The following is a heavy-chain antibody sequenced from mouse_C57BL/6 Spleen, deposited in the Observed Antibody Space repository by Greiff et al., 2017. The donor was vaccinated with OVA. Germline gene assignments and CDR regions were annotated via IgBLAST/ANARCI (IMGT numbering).Heavy chain of an antibody. V-gene: IGHV1-39*01. CDR2: INPNYGTT. CDR1: GYSFTDYN. J-gene: IGHJ2*01. D-gene: IGHD2-3*01. Sequence: VQLQQSGPELVKPGASVKISCKASGYSFTDYNMNWVKQSNGKSLEWIGVINPNYGTTSYNQKFKDKATLTADKSSSTAYMQLSSLTYEDSAVYYCARSIYDGYQYYFDYWGQGTTLTVSS. CDR3: ARSIYDGYQYYFDY.